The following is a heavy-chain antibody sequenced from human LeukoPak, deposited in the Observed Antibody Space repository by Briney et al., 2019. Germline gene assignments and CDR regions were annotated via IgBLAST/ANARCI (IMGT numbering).Heavy chain of an antibody. J-gene: IGHJ2*01. CDR3: ARGSKVVTTIPRPGWYFDL. Sequence: GSLRLSCAASGFTFSDYWMHWVRQAPGKGLERIGEINHSGSTNYNPSLKSRVTISVDTSKNQFSLKLSSVTAADTAVYYCARGSKVVTTIPRPGWYFDLWGRGTLVTVSS. V-gene: IGHV4-34*01. D-gene: IGHD2-21*02. CDR1: GFTFSDYW. CDR2: INHSGST.